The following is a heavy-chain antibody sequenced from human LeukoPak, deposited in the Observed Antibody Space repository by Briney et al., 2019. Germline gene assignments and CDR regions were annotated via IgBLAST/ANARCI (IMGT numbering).Heavy chain of an antibody. Sequence: ASVKVSCKASGYTFTSYYMHWVRQAPGQGLEWMGIINPSGGSTNYAQKFQGRVTMTRDTSTSTVYMELSSLRSEDTAVYYCARDLSIGLQGIAGLALQYYFDYWGQGTLVTVSS. D-gene: IGHD6-13*01. CDR3: ARDLSIGLQGIAGLALQYYFDY. CDR2: INPSGGST. CDR1: GYTFTSYY. V-gene: IGHV1-46*01. J-gene: IGHJ4*02.